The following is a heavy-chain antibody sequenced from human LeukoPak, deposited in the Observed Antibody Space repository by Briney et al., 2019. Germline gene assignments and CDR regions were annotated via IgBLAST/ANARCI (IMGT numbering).Heavy chain of an antibody. Sequence: SETLSLTCSVSDDSITVYYWTWIRQPPGKGLEWIGYVDHTGSTNFSPSLNGRVSISRDTSKNLFSLRLRSVTAADTAVYFCARGRVSSSTWYSTYYYYFYMDVWGKGTTVTVSS. CDR3: ARGRVSSSTWYSTYYYYFYMDV. D-gene: IGHD4-11*01. CDR2: VDHTGST. V-gene: IGHV4-59*01. J-gene: IGHJ6*03. CDR1: DDSITVYY.